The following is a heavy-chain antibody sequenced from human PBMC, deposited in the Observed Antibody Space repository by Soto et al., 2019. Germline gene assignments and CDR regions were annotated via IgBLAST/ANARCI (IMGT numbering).Heavy chain of an antibody. J-gene: IGHJ2*01. Sequence: QVQLQESGPGLVKPSETLSLTCTVSGDYISSHYWSWIRQPPGKGLEWIGFVYHSGKTDSNPSLKSRVTRSMDTSKNQISLRLTSVTAADTAVYYCARPRGNTPAVWYFDLWGRGTLVTVSS. CDR3: ARPRGNTPAVWYFDL. CDR2: VYHSGKT. D-gene: IGHD4-4*01. CDR1: GDYISSHY. V-gene: IGHV4-59*08.